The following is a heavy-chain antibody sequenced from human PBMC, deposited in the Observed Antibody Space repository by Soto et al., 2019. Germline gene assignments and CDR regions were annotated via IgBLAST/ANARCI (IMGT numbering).Heavy chain of an antibody. J-gene: IGHJ4*02. CDR2: IGNSGDST. CDR3: ARTIISGAYFDY. V-gene: IGHV3-23*01. Sequence: EVPLLESGGGLVRPGGSLRLSCAASGFTFSTYTMSWVRQTPGKGLEWVSTIGNSGDSTYYADSVKGRFTLSRDNSKNTLHLLMDSLRADDTAIYYCARTIISGAYFDYWGQGTLVTVSS. CDR1: GFTFSTYT.